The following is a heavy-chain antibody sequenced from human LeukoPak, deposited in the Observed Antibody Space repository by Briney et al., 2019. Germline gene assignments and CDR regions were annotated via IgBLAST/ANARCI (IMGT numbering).Heavy chain of an antibody. CDR3: ASSRIAVAWGCRAFDI. D-gene: IGHD6-19*01. J-gene: IGHJ3*02. CDR1: GGSISSNNYY. Sequence: SETLSLTCTVSGGSISSNNYYWGWIRQPPGKGLEWIGSIYYSGTTYYNPSLKSRVIISIDTSKNQFSLKLSSVTAADTAVYYCASSRIAVAWGCRAFDIWGQGTMVTVSS. CDR2: IYYSGTT. V-gene: IGHV4-39*07.